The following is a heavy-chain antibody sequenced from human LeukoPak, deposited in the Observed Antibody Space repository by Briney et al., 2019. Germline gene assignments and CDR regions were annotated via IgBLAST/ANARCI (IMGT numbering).Heavy chain of an antibody. Sequence: GGSLRLSCAASGFTFSSYGMHWVRQAPGKGLEWVAFIRYDGSNKYYADSVKGRFTISRDNFKNTLYLQMNSLRAEDTAVYYCARAKKPDYYDSSGYYLGYFDYWGQGTLVTVSS. D-gene: IGHD3-22*01. CDR2: IRYDGSNK. J-gene: IGHJ4*02. CDR1: GFTFSSYG. CDR3: ARAKKPDYYDSSGYYLGYFDY. V-gene: IGHV3-30*02.